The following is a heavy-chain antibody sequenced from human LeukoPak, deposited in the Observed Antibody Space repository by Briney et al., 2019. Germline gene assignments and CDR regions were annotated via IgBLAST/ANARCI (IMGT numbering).Heavy chain of an antibody. J-gene: IGHJ4*02. CDR3: TRLGYIDEGIDY. Sequence: GGSLRLSCVASGFPFSSYWMTWVRQAPGKGLERVANIKQDGSKKSYVDSVKGRFTISRDNAKNSLYLQMNSLRAEDTAIYYCTRLGYIDEGIDYCGQGTLVTLSS. CDR2: IKQDGSKK. V-gene: IGHV3-7*01. D-gene: IGHD5-24*01. CDR1: GFPFSSYW.